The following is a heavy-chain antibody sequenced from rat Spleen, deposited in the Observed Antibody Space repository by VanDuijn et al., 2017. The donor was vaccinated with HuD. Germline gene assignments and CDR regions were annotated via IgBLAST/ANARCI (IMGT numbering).Heavy chain of an antibody. CDR1: GLSLTSNC. V-gene: IGHV2-47*01. Sequence: QVQLKESGPGLVQPSQTLSLTCTVSGLSLTSNCVSWIRQPPGKSLVWMGTIWAGGGTNYNSAVQSRLSISRDTSKSQVFLKMNSLQTEDTAIYFCTRSYGGYTQHWFAYWGQGTLVTVSS. CDR3: TRSYGGYTQHWFAY. D-gene: IGHD1-11*01. CDR2: IWAGGGT. J-gene: IGHJ3*01.